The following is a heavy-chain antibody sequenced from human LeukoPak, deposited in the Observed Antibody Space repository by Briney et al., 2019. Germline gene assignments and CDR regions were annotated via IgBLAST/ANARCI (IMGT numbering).Heavy chain of an antibody. J-gene: IGHJ4*02. V-gene: IGHV3-21*01. D-gene: IGHD1-1*01. CDR2: ISSSSSYI. Sequence: TGGSLRLSCAASGFTFSSYSMNWVRQAPGKGLEWVSSISSSSSYIYYADSVKGRFTISRDNAKNSLYLQMNSLRAEDTAVYYCARGFGNWNYADYWGQGTLDTVSS. CDR1: GFTFSSYS. CDR3: ARGFGNWNYADY.